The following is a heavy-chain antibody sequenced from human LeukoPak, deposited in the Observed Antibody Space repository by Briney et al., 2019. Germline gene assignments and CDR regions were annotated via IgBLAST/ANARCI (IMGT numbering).Heavy chain of an antibody. CDR3: ARGIMITFGGVIVIPYFDY. CDR2: ISYDGSNK. Sequence: GGSLRLSCAASGFTFSSYAMHWVRQAPGKGLEWVAVISYDGSNKYYADSVKGRFTISRDNSKNTLYLQMNSLRAEDTAVYYCARGIMITFGGVIVIPYFDYWGQGTLVTVSS. D-gene: IGHD3-16*02. CDR1: GFTFSSYA. J-gene: IGHJ4*02. V-gene: IGHV3-30-3*01.